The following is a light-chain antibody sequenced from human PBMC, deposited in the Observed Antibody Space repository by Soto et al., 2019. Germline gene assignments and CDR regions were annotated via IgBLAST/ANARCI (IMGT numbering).Light chain of an antibody. V-gene: IGLV2-14*01. J-gene: IGLJ2*01. Sequence: QSALTQPASVSGSPGQSITISCTGTSIDVGGYDHVSWYQQHPGRAPKLMIYDVSNRPSGVSNRFSGSKSGNTASLTISGLQAEDEADYYCSSYTSSNTLVFGGGTKLTVL. CDR3: SSYTSSNTLV. CDR2: DVS. CDR1: SIDVGGYDH.